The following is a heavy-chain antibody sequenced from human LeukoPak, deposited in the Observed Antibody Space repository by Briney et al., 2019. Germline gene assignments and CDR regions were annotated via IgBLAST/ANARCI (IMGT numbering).Heavy chain of an antibody. CDR1: GYTFTTYG. V-gene: IGHV1-18*01. CDR2: ISGYDGNT. D-gene: IGHD4-17*01. CDR3: ARTVTTSSYYFDY. Sequence: VASVKVSCKASGYTFTTYGVSWVRQAPGQGLEWMGWISGYDGNTNYAQKLRGRVTMTTDTSTSTAYMDLRSLRSDDTALYYCARTVTTSSYYFDYWGQGTLVTV. J-gene: IGHJ4*02.